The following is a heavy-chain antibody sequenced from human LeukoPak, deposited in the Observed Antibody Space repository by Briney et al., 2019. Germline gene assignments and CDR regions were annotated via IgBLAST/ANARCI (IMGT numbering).Heavy chain of an antibody. CDR3: AGSYHYYMDV. CDR1: GRSISNYY. CDR2: ISYIGST. J-gene: IGHJ6*03. Sequence: SETLSLTCTVSGRSISNYYWSWIRQPPGKGLEWIGYISYIGSTKYNPSLKSRVTISEDTSKKQFSLKLSSVTAADTAVYYCAGSYHYYMDVWGKGTTVTVSS. V-gene: IGHV4-59*01.